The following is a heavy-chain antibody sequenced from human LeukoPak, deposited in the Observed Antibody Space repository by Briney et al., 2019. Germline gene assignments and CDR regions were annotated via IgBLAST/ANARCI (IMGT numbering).Heavy chain of an antibody. CDR3: ARESHAHDSSGYFDY. Sequence: TGGSLRLSCAASGFTFSNYGMSWVRQAPGKGLEWVSAISGYGGTTYYSDSVKGRFTISRDNSKNTLYLQMNSLRAEDTAVYYCARESHAHDSSGYFDYWGQGTLVTVSS. D-gene: IGHD3-22*01. CDR1: GFTFSNYG. CDR2: ISGYGGTT. V-gene: IGHV3-23*01. J-gene: IGHJ4*02.